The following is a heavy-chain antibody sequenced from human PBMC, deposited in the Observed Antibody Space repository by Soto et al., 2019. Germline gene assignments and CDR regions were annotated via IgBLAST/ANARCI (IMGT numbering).Heavy chain of an antibody. Sequence: PGGSLRLSCAASGFTVSSNYMSWVRQAPGKGLEWVSVIYSGGSTYYADSVKGRFTISRDNSKNTLYLQMNSLRAEDTAVYYCARVTGYSSGWYYYYMDVWGKGTTVTVS. CDR1: GFTVSSNY. D-gene: IGHD6-19*01. CDR3: ARVTGYSSGWYYYYMDV. J-gene: IGHJ6*03. V-gene: IGHV3-66*01. CDR2: IYSGGST.